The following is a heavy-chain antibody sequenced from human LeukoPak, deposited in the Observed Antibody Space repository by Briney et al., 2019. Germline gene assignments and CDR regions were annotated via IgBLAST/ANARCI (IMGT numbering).Heavy chain of an antibody. CDR3: ARDERYAFDY. Sequence: GGSLRLSCAASGFSFSTYSMNWVRQAPGKGLEWVSYIATSSSTVYADSVKGRFTISRDNAKNSLYLQMNGLRDEDTAVYYCARDERYAFDYWGQGTLVTVSS. D-gene: IGHD3-9*01. CDR2: IATSSSTV. V-gene: IGHV3-48*02. CDR1: GFSFSTYS. J-gene: IGHJ4*02.